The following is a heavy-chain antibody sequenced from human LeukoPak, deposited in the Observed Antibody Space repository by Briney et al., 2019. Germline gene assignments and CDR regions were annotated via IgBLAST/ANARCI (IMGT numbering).Heavy chain of an antibody. Sequence: GGSLRLSCAVSGFTFSSYAMSWVRQAPGKGLEWVSTISGSGGSTYYVDSVKGRFTVSRDNSKNTLYIQMNSLRAEDTAVYYCARDIPNNWGLGYWGQGTLVTVSS. V-gene: IGHV3-23*01. CDR1: GFTFSSYA. CDR3: ARDIPNNWGLGY. CDR2: ISGSGGST. J-gene: IGHJ4*02. D-gene: IGHD7-27*01.